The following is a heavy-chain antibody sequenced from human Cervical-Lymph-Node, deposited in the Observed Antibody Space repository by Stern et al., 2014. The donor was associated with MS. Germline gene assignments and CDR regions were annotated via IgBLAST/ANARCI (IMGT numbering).Heavy chain of an antibody. V-gene: IGHV3-30*18. CDR2: ISYDGSNA. D-gene: IGHD3-22*01. Sequence: VLLVASGGIVVQPGRSLRLSCVASGFSFSSYGMHWVRQAPGKGLEWVAVISYDGSNAYYADSVKGRFTISRDNSKNTLYLQLNSLRAEDTAVYFCAKDRGMIVVVTYSLDSWGQGTLVTVSS. J-gene: IGHJ4*02. CDR1: GFSFSSYG. CDR3: AKDRGMIVVVTYSLDS.